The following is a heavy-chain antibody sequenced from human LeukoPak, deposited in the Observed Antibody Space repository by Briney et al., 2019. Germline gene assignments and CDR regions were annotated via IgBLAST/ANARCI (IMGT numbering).Heavy chain of an antibody. J-gene: IGHJ4*02. Sequence: GGSLRLSCAVSGFTFSNYAMVWVRQAPGKGLDWVSSISAGGGVTYNADSVKGRFTISRDNSKNTLYLQMNSLRAEDTAMYYCAKAARTTVTYSFDSWGQGTLVTVSS. D-gene: IGHD4-17*01. V-gene: IGHV3-23*01. CDR3: AKAARTTVTYSFDS. CDR2: ISAGGGVT. CDR1: GFTFSNYA.